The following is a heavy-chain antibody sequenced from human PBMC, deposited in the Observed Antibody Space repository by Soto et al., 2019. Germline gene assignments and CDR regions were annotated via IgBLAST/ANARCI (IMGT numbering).Heavy chain of an antibody. Sequence: SETLSLTCAVSGGSISSSSYYWGWIRQPPGKGLEWIGSIYYSGSTYYNPSLKSRVTISVDTSKNQFSLKLSSVTAADTAVYYCARSNTIFGVVITGYYYYGMDVWGQGTTVTVSS. V-gene: IGHV4-39*07. CDR1: GGSISSSSYY. CDR3: ARSNTIFGVVITGYYYYGMDV. J-gene: IGHJ6*02. D-gene: IGHD3-3*01. CDR2: IYYSGST.